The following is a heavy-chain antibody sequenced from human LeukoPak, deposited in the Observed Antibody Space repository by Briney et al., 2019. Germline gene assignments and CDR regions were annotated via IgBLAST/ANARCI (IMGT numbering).Heavy chain of an antibody. Sequence: GGSLRLSCAASGFTFSSYSMNWVRQAPGKGLEWVSSISSSSSYIYYADSVKGRFTISRDNAKNSLYLQMNSLRAEDTAVYYCARDWRTLRDMDVWGKGTTVTVSS. D-gene: IGHD3-3*01. V-gene: IGHV3-21*01. CDR1: GFTFSSYS. CDR2: ISSSSSYI. CDR3: ARDWRTLRDMDV. J-gene: IGHJ6*03.